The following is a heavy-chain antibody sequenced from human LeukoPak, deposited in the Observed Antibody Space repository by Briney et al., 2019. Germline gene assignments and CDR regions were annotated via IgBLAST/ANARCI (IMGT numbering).Heavy chain of an antibody. Sequence: SETLSLTCAVYGGSFSGYYWSWIRQPPGKGLEWIGEINHSGSTNYNPSLKSRVTISVDTSKNQFSLKLSSVTAADTAVYYCASYDYSNHYYFDYWGQGTLVTVSS. CDR1: GGSFSGYY. CDR3: ASYDYSNHYYFDY. CDR2: INHSGST. J-gene: IGHJ4*02. D-gene: IGHD4-11*01. V-gene: IGHV4-34*01.